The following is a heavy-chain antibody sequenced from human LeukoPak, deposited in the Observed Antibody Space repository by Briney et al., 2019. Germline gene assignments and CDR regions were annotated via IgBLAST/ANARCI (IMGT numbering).Heavy chain of an antibody. Sequence: SETLSLTCAVYGGSFNTYYWSWIRQPPGKGLEWIGYIYHSGSTYYNPSLKSRVTMSVDTSKNQFSLKLSSVTAADTAVYYCARVFRPSLTVFIIRGAFDIWGQGTMVTVSS. CDR3: ARVFRPSLTVFIIRGAFDI. CDR1: GGSFNTYY. J-gene: IGHJ3*02. V-gene: IGHV4-34*01. CDR2: IYHSGST. D-gene: IGHD3-3*01.